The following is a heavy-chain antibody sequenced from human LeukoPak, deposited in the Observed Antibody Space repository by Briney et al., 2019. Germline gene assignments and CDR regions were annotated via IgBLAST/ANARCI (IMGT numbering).Heavy chain of an antibody. J-gene: IGHJ3*01. Sequence: GVSLRLFCAASGLSVSNTYMSWVRQAPGKGLEWISVLYYGGDTFYADSVKGRFTISSDKSKNTLYLQMNSLRPDDTAVYYCATEDAYSVHLWGQGTMVTVSS. CDR3: ATEDAYSVHL. CDR2: LYYGGDT. V-gene: IGHV3-66*02. CDR1: GLSVSNTY. D-gene: IGHD2-21*01.